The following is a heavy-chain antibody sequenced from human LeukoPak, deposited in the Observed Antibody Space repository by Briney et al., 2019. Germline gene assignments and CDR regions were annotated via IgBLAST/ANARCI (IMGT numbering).Heavy chain of an antibody. CDR1: GGSISSYY. V-gene: IGHV4-59*01. J-gene: IGHJ4*02. CDR2: IYYSGST. Sequence: KPSETLSLTCTVSGGSISSYYWSWIRQPPGKGLEWIGYIYYSGSTNYNPSLKSRVTISVDTSKNQFSLKLSSVTAADTAVYHCARVDTAMDPFFDYWGQGTLVTVSS. D-gene: IGHD5-18*01. CDR3: ARVDTAMDPFFDY.